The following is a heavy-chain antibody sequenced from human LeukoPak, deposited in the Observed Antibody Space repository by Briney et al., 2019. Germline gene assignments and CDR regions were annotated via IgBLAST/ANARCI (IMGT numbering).Heavy chain of an antibody. CDR3: ARARGGKLRYFDWLFHGYNFDY. CDR1: GYTFTGYY. CDR2: INPNSGGT. V-gene: IGHV1-2*02. D-gene: IGHD3-9*01. Sequence: ASVKVSCKASGYTFTGYYMHWVRQAPGQGLEWMGWINPNSGGTNYAQKFQGRVTMTRDTSISTAYMELSRLGSDDTAVYYCARARGGKLRYFDWLFHGYNFDYWGQGTLVTVSS. J-gene: IGHJ4*02.